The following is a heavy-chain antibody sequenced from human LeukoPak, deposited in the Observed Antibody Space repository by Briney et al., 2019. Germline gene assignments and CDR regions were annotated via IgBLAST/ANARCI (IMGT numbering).Heavy chain of an antibody. Sequence: SETLSLTCAVYGGSFSGYYWSWIRQPPGKGLEWIGEINHSGSTNYNPSLKSRVTISVDTSKNQFSLKLSSVTAADTAVYYCARGYSYGLVAYWGQGTLVTVSS. CDR3: ARGYSYGLVAY. J-gene: IGHJ4*02. D-gene: IGHD5-18*01. CDR2: INHSGST. CDR1: GGSFSGYY. V-gene: IGHV4-34*01.